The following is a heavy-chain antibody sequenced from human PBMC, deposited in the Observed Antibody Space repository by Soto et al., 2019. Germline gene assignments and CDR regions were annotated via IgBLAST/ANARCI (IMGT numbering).Heavy chain of an antibody. V-gene: IGHV3-21*01. CDR1: GFTFSSYS. D-gene: IGHD5-18*01. J-gene: IGHJ6*02. CDR3: ARERGRGYSYGYEYYYYGMDV. Sequence: GGSLRLSCAASGFTFSSYSMNWVRQAPGKGLEWVSSISSSSSYIYYADSVKGRFTISRDNAKNSLYLQMNSLRAEDTAVYYCARERGRGYSYGYEYYYYGMDVWGQGTTVTVSS. CDR2: ISSSSSYI.